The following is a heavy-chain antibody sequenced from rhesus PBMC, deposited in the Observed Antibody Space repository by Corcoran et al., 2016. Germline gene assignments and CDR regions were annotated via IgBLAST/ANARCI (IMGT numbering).Heavy chain of an antibody. J-gene: IGHJ6*01. CDR2: IYGGSGIT. CDR1: GGSISSNY. CDR3: ASAYGLDS. V-gene: IGHV4-147*01. Sequence: QVQLQESGPGLVKPSETLSLTCVVSGGSISSNYWNWIRQPPGKGLEWIGRIYGGSGITSYNPSLTSRVTISTDTSKNQFSLKLSSVTAADTAMYYCASAYGLDSWGQGVVVTVSS.